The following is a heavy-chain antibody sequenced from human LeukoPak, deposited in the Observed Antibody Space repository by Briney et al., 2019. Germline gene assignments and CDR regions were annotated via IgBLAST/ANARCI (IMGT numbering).Heavy chain of an antibody. D-gene: IGHD3-3*01. CDR2: ISGSGGST. Sequence: PGGSLRLSCAASGFTFSNYAMSWVRQAPGKGLEWVSAISGSGGSTYYADSVKGRFTISRDNSKNTLYLQMNSLRAEDTAVYYCAKSAAYYDFWSGYWGPFDYWGQGTLVTVSS. V-gene: IGHV3-23*01. CDR3: AKSAAYYDFWSGYWGPFDY. J-gene: IGHJ4*02. CDR1: GFTFSNYA.